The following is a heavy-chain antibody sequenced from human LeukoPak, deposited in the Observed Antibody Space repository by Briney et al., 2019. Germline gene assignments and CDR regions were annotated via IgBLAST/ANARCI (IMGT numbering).Heavy chain of an antibody. CDR3: ARVGDSSGYYSLDY. Sequence: PSETLSLTCTVSGGSIGGYYWSWIRQPPGKGLEWIGYIYSSGTTNYNPSLKSQITISLDTSKNQFSLKLSSVTAADTAVYYCARVGDSSGYYSLDYWGQGTLVTVSS. J-gene: IGHJ4*02. V-gene: IGHV4-59*01. CDR1: GGSIGGYY. D-gene: IGHD3-22*01. CDR2: IYSSGTT.